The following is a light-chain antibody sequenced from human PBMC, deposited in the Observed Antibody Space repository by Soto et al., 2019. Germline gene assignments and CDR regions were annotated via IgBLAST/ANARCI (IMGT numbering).Light chain of an antibody. V-gene: IGKV1-39*01. CDR3: QQSYSTPWT. CDR1: QTISSY. J-gene: IGKJ1*01. CDR2: GAS. Sequence: DNQMTQSPSSLSASVGDRVTITCRASQTISSYLNWYQQKPGKAPKVLIYGASILQTGVPSRFSGSGSGTDFTLTISSLQPEDIATYCCQQSYSTPWTFGQGTKVEIK.